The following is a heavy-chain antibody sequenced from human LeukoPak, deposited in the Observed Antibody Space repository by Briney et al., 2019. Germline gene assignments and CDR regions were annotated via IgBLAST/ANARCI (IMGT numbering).Heavy chain of an antibody. Sequence: GGSLRLSCAASGFTFSSYAMSWVRQAPGKGLEWVSAISGSGGSTYYADSVKGRFTISRDNSKNTLYLQMNSLRAEDTAVYYCAKGRDGVTMIVVASGYFDYWGQGTLVTVSS. CDR1: GFTFSSYA. CDR3: AKGRDGVTMIVVASGYFDY. D-gene: IGHD3-22*01. V-gene: IGHV3-23*01. CDR2: ISGSGGST. J-gene: IGHJ4*02.